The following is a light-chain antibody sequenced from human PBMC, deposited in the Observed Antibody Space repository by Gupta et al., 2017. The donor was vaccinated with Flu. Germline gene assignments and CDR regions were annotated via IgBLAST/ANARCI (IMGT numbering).Light chain of an antibody. CDR2: LGS. CDR3: MQALQTPST. CDR1: QSLLHSNGYNY. Sequence: DIVMTQSPLSLPVTPGAPASISCRSSQSLLHSNGYNYLDWYLQKPGQSPQLLIYLGSNRAAGVPDRFSGRGSGTDFTLKISRVEAEDVGVYYCMQALQTPSTFGQGTRLEIK. J-gene: IGKJ5*01. V-gene: IGKV2-28*01.